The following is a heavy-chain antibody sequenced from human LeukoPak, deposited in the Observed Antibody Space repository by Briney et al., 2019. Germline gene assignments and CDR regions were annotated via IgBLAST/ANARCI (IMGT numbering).Heavy chain of an antibody. CDR1: GGSVSRGGDY. J-gene: IGHJ4*02. Sequence: LSLTCTVSGGSVSRGGDYWTWIRQHPGEGLEWVSSIGSGGKIFYTDSVKGRFTVSRDTSKNTLFLQMNSLRAEDTAVYYCATTVWTGQFPDYFDVWGQGALVTVSS. V-gene: IGHV3-69-1*02. CDR3: ATTVWTGQFPDYFDV. D-gene: IGHD1-1*01. CDR2: IGSGGKI.